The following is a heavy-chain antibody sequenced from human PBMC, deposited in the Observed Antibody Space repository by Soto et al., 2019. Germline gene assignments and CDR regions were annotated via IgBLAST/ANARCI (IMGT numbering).Heavy chain of an antibody. J-gene: IGHJ5*02. V-gene: IGHV4-59*01. CDR3: ARSVGGRYFDWLLRHNWFDP. D-gene: IGHD3-9*01. CDR2: IYYSGST. Sequence: SETLSLTCTVSGGSISSYYWSWIRQPPGKGLEWIGYIYYSGSTNYNPSLKSRVTISVDTSKNQFSLKLSSVTAADTAVYYCARSVGGRYFDWLLRHNWFDPWGQGTLVTSPQ. CDR1: GGSISSYY.